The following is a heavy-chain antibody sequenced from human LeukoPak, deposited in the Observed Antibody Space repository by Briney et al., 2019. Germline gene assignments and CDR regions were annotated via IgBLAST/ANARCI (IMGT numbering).Heavy chain of an antibody. J-gene: IGHJ4*02. CDR3: ARHTEKLVLDY. V-gene: IGHV2-5*02. D-gene: IGHD6-6*01. CDR1: GFSLITSGLG. Sequence: ESGPTLVNPTQTLTLTCTFSGFSLITSGLGVGWIRQPPGKALEWLALIYWDDDKRYSPSLKSRLTITKDTSKNQVVLTMTNMDPVDTATYYCARHTEKLVLDYWGQGTPVTVSS. CDR2: IYWDDDK.